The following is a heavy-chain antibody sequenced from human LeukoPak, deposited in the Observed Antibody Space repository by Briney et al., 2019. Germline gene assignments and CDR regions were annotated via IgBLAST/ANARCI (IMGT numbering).Heavy chain of an antibody. J-gene: IGHJ4*02. D-gene: IGHD6-19*01. CDR3: AKVRWDNSGWYYLDS. CDR2: ISSNGGST. V-gene: IGHV3-64*04. CDR1: GFTFSSYA. Sequence: PGGSLRLSCAASGFTFSSYAMHWVRQAPGKGLEYVSAISSNGGSTYYADSVKGRFTISRDNSKSTLLLQMNSLGAEDTAVYYCAKVRWDNSGWYYLDSWGQGTLVTVSS.